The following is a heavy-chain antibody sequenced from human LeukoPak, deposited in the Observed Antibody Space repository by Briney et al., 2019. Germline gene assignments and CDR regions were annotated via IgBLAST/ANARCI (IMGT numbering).Heavy chain of an antibody. V-gene: IGHV5-51*01. D-gene: IGHD3-16*01. CDR2: IYPGDSDT. J-gene: IGHJ6*03. Sequence: GESLKISCKGSGYSFNTYWIGWVRQMPGKGLEWMGIIYPGDSDTKYSPSFQGQVTFSVDESISTAYLQWSSLKASDTAMYYCVRPRNYYHWGGFMDVWGKGTTVIVSS. CDR1: GYSFNTYW. CDR3: VRPRNYYHWGGFMDV.